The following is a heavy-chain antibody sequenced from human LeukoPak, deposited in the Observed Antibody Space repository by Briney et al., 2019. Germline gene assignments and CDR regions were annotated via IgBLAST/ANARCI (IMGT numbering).Heavy chain of an antibody. CDR3: AKRPVRLPYDY. V-gene: IGHV3-23*01. CDR2: ISGSGGST. D-gene: IGHD5-12*01. CDR1: GFTFGSYA. J-gene: IGHJ4*02. Sequence: GGSLRLSCAASGFTFGSYAMSWVRQAPGKGLEWDSAISGSGGSTYYADSVKGRFTISRDNSKNTLYLQMNSLRAEDTAVYYCAKRPVRLPYDYWGQGTLVTVSS.